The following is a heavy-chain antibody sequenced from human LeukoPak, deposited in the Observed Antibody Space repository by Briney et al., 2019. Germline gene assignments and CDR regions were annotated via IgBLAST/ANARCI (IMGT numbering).Heavy chain of an antibody. CDR2: ISSSGSTI. Sequence: PGGSLRLSCAASGFTFSDYYMSWIRQAPGKGLEWVSYISSSGSTIYYADSVKGRFTISRDNAENSLYLQMNSLRAEDTAVYYCARDVVVAHPYFDYWGQGTLVTVSS. D-gene: IGHD2-2*01. J-gene: IGHJ4*02. CDR3: ARDVVVAHPYFDY. CDR1: GFTFSDYY. V-gene: IGHV3-11*01.